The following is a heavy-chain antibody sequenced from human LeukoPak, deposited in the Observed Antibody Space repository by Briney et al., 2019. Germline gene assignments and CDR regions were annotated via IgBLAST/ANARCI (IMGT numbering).Heavy chain of an antibody. CDR3: ARDSYYYDTGVDP. CDR2: IYYSGST. D-gene: IGHD3-22*01. Sequence: SETLSLTCTVSGGSISSSSYYWGWIRQPPGKGLEWIGSIYYSGSTYYNPSLKSRVTMSVDTSKNQFSLKLSSVTAADTAVYYCARDSYYYDTGVDPWGQGTLVTVSS. V-gene: IGHV4-39*07. CDR1: GGSISSSSYY. J-gene: IGHJ5*02.